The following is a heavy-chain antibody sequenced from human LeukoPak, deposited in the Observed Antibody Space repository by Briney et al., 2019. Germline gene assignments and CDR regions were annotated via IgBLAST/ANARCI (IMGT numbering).Heavy chain of an antibody. CDR1: GGSISSSSYY. D-gene: IGHD4-17*01. J-gene: IGHJ5*02. Sequence: SETLSLTCTVSGGSISSSSYYWGWIRQPPGKGLEWIGSIYYSGSTNYNPSLKSRVTISVDTSKNQFSLKVSSVTAADTAVYYCASTDGNWFDPWGQGTLVTVSS. V-gene: IGHV4-39*07. CDR3: ASTDGNWFDP. CDR2: IYYSGST.